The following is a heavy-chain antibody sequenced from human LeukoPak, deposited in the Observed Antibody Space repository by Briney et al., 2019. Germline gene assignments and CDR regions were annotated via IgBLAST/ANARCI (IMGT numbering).Heavy chain of an antibody. V-gene: IGHV4-34*01. CDR2: INHSGST. CDR3: ARIAYGSGSLVLGMDV. CDR1: GGSFSGYY. Sequence: SETLSLTCAVYGGSFSGYYWSWIRQPLGKGLEWIGEINHSGSTNYNPSLKSRVTISVDTSKNQFSLKLSSVTAADTAVYYCARIAYGSGSLVLGMDVWGQGTTVTVSS. J-gene: IGHJ6*02. D-gene: IGHD3-10*01.